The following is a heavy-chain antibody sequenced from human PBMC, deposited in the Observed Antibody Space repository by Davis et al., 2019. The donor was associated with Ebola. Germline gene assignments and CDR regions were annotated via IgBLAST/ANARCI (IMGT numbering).Heavy chain of an antibody. D-gene: IGHD3-10*01. CDR1: GFTVSSNY. V-gene: IGHV3-66*01. CDR3: ARDRPEDVLLWVGELSFPLGY. J-gene: IGHJ4*02. Sequence: GESLKISCAASGFTVSSNYMSWVRQAPGKGLEWVSVIYSGGSTYYADSVKGRFTISRDNSKNTLYLQMNSLRAEDTAVYYCARDRPEDVLLWVGELSFPLGYWGQGTPVTVSS. CDR2: IYSGGST.